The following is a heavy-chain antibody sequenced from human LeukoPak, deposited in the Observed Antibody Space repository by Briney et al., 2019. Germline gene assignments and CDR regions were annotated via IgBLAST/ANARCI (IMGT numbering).Heavy chain of an antibody. D-gene: IGHD3-22*01. J-gene: IGHJ3*01. CDR1: GGSISTSY. V-gene: IGHV4-59*01. Sequence: SETLSLTCTVSGGSISTSYWSWIRQPPGKGLEWIGYIYNNGSTNYNPSLKSRVTISVDTSKNQFSLKLSSVTAADTAVYYCARHMVYYYDSSGHGFDVWGQGTMVTVSS. CDR2: IYNNGST. CDR3: ARHMVYYYDSSGHGFDV.